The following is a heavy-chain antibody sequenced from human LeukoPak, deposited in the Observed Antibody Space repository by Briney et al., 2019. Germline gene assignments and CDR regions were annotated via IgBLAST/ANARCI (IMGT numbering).Heavy chain of an antibody. Sequence: SCKASGGTFSSYAISWVRQAPGKGLGWVAGISDSGGSTYYADSVKGRFTISRDNSKNTLYLQMNSLRAEDTALYYCAKDTGSRAVAGTPFDYWGQGALVTVSS. CDR2: ISDSGGST. CDR1: GGTFSSYA. V-gene: IGHV3-23*01. J-gene: IGHJ4*02. CDR3: AKDTGSRAVAGTPFDY. D-gene: IGHD6-19*01.